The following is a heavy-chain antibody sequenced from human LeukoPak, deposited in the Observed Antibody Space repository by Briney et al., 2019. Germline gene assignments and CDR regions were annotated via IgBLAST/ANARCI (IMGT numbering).Heavy chain of an antibody. D-gene: IGHD6-19*01. Sequence: ASVKVSCKASGGTFSSYAISWVRQAPGQGLEWMGRIIPILGIANYAQKFQGRVTITADKSTSTAYMELSSLRSEDTAVYYCARSSGWYGPMADYWGQGTLVTVSS. CDR2: IIPILGIA. CDR1: GGTFSSYA. CDR3: ARSSGWYGPMADY. V-gene: IGHV1-69*04. J-gene: IGHJ4*02.